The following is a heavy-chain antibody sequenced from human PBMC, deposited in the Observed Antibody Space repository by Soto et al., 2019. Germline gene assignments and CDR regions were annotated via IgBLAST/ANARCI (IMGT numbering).Heavy chain of an antibody. J-gene: IGHJ4*02. CDR2: TLGSGETT. CDR3: AKESCRGGGCYYAYFDF. V-gene: IGHV3-23*01. D-gene: IGHD2-15*01. Sequence: EVQLLESGGGLAQPGGSLRVSCAASGFTFSNYAMSWVRQAPGKGLEWVSATLGSGETTWYADSVKGRFTISRDNSKNRLYLQMNSLRAEDTAVYYCAKESCRGGGCYYAYFDFWGQGTLVTVSS. CDR1: GFTFSNYA.